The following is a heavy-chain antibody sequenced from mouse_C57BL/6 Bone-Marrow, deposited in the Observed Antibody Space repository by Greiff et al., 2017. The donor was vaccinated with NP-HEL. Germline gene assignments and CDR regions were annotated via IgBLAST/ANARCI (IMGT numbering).Heavy chain of an antibody. CDR1: GYTFTSYW. V-gene: IGHV1-64*01. D-gene: IGHD2-1*01. J-gene: IGHJ2*01. Sequence: VQLQQPGAELVKPGASVKLSCKASGYTFTSYWMHWVKQRPGQGLEWIGMIHPNSGSTNYNEKFKSKATLTVDKSSSTAYMQLSCLTSEDSAVYYCVAPGNYPLDYWGQGTTLTVSS. CDR2: IHPNSGST. CDR3: VAPGNYPLDY.